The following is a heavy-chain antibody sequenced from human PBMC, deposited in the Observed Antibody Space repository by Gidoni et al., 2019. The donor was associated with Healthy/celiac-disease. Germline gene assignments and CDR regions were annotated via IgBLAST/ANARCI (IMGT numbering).Heavy chain of an antibody. D-gene: IGHD1-20*01. CDR3: ARSYKHRTQVSGYYGMDV. Sequence: QVQLVQSGAEVTKPGSSVKVSCKASVGTFSSYSISWVLQAPGQGLEWMGGIIPIFGTANYAQKFQGRVTITADESTSTAYMELSSLRSEDTAVYYCARSYKHRTQVSGYYGMDVWGQGTTVTVSS. CDR1: VGTFSSYS. CDR2: IIPIFGTA. J-gene: IGHJ6*02. V-gene: IGHV1-69*01.